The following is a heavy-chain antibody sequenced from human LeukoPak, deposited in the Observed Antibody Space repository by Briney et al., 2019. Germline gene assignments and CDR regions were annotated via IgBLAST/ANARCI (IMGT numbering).Heavy chain of an antibody. D-gene: IGHD6-19*01. Sequence: SETLSLTCAVYGGSFSGYYWSWIRQPPGKGLEWIGEINHSGSTNYNPSLKSRVIISVDTSKNQFSLKLSSVTAADTAVYYCARGRDSSGLDAFDIWGQGTMVTVSS. J-gene: IGHJ3*02. V-gene: IGHV4-34*01. CDR1: GGSFSGYY. CDR3: ARGRDSSGLDAFDI. CDR2: INHSGST.